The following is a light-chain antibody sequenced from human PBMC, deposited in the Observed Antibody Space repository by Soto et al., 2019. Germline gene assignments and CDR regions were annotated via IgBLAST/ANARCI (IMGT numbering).Light chain of an antibody. CDR3: QQYNNWPPYT. Sequence: EIVMTQSPATQSESPGERDTLSCRASQSVGSGLSWYQQKPDQAPRLLIYGASTRATGIPARFSGSGSGTDFTLTISSLQSEDYAVYYCQQYNNWPPYTFGQGTKVDIK. CDR2: GAS. V-gene: IGKV3-15*01. CDR1: QSVGSG. J-gene: IGKJ2*01.